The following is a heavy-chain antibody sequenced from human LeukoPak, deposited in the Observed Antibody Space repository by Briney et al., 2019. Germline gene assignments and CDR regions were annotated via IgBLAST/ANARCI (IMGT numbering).Heavy chain of an antibody. J-gene: IGHJ4*02. CDR1: GGSFSGYY. V-gene: IGHV4-34*01. CDR3: ARGKITMIDY. D-gene: IGHD3-22*01. CDR2: IYHSGST. Sequence: SETLSLTCAVYGGSFSGYYWSWIRQPPGKGLEWIGEIYHSGSTYYNPSLKSRVTISVDRSKNQFSLKLSSVTAADTAVYYCARGKITMIDYWGQGTLVTVSS.